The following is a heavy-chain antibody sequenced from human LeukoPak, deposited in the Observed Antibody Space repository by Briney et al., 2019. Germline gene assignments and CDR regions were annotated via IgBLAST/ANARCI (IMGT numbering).Heavy chain of an antibody. Sequence: SETLSLTCTVSGDSFSSHYWSWIRQPPGKGLEWIGYINYSGSINYNPSLQSRVTISVDTSKNQFSLKLSSVTAADTAVYYCARGSSFFDYWGQGTLVTVSS. J-gene: IGHJ4*02. CDR3: ARGSSFFDY. CDR1: GDSFSSHY. D-gene: IGHD6-6*01. CDR2: INYSGSI. V-gene: IGHV4-59*11.